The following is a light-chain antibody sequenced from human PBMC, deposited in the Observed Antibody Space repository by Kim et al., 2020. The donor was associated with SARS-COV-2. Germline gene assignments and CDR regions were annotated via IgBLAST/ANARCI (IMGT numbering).Light chain of an antibody. CDR1: QSLSSW. CDR3: QQYRSYPWT. CDR2: KTS. V-gene: IGKV1-5*03. Sequence: DIQMTQSPSILSASVGDRVTLTCRASQSLSSWLAWYQQKPGKAPNLLISKTSTLESGVPSRFSGSGSGTEFTLTISSLQPDDFAIYYCQQYRSYPWTFGQETKVDIK. J-gene: IGKJ1*01.